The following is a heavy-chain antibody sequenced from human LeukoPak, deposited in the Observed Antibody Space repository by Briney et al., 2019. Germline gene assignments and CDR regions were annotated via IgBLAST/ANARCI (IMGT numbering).Heavy chain of an antibody. V-gene: IGHV4-34*01. D-gene: IGHD6-13*01. CDR2: INHSGST. J-gene: IGHJ4*02. CDR1: GGSFSDYY. Sequence: PSETLSLTCAVYGGSFSDYYWSWIRQPPGKGLEWIGEINHSGSTNYNPSLKSRVTISVDTSKNQFSLKLSSVTAADTAVYYCARRRGPGYSSSWYLGHPYYFDYWGQGTLVTVSS. CDR3: ARRRGPGYSSSWYLGHPYYFDY.